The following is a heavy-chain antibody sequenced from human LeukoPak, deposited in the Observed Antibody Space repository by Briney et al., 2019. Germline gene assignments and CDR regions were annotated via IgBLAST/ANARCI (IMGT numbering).Heavy chain of an antibody. CDR1: GFTFSSYA. J-gene: IGHJ4*02. V-gene: IGHV3-23*01. Sequence: GGSLRLSCAASGFTFSSYAMSWVGQAPGKGLEGVSAISGSGGSTSYADSVKGRLTISRDNSKNPLYLQMNSLRAEDTAVYYCAKDLGYYYDSSGYYTPDYWGQGTLVTVSS. CDR2: ISGSGGST. D-gene: IGHD3-22*01. CDR3: AKDLGYYYDSSGYYTPDY.